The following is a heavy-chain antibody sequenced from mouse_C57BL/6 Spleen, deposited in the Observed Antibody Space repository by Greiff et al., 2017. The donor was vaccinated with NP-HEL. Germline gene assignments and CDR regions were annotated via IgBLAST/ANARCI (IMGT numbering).Heavy chain of an antibody. CDR3: ARGSYYGSRGAY. D-gene: IGHD1-1*01. V-gene: IGHV1-55*01. J-gene: IGHJ3*01. Sequence: QVQLQQPGAELVKPGASVKMSYKASGYTFTSYWITWVKQRPGQGLEWIGDIYPGSGSTNYNEKFKSKATLTVDTSSSTAYMQLSSLTSEDSAVYYCARGSYYGSRGAYWGQGTLVTVSA. CDR2: IYPGSGST. CDR1: GYTFTSYW.